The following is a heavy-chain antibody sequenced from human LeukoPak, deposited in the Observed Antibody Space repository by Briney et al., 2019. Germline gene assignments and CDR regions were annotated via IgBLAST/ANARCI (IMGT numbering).Heavy chain of an antibody. J-gene: IGHJ4*02. Sequence: SETLSLTRTVSGGSISSHYSTWIRQPPGKGLEWIGYIYYSGSTNYNPSLKSRVTISVDTSKNQFSLKLNSVTAADKAVYYCGRETGIDYGDPRFNYWGQGTLVTVSS. CDR3: GRETGIDYGDPRFNY. CDR1: GGSISSHY. D-gene: IGHD4-17*01. V-gene: IGHV4-59*11. CDR2: IYYSGST.